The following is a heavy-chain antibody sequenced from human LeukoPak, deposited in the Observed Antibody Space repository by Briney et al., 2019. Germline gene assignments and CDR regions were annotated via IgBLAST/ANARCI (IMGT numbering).Heavy chain of an antibody. J-gene: IGHJ4*02. Sequence: ASVNVSFTASGYTFTSYYMHWSRQAPGQGLQGLGWINPNSGSTNYAQKFQRRVTMTRDTSISPAYMELSRLRSDDTAVYYCARADITIIKYYFDYWGQGTLVTVSS. V-gene: IGHV1-2*02. CDR3: ARADITIIKYYFDY. D-gene: IGHD3-3*01. CDR1: GYTFTSYY. CDR2: INPNSGST.